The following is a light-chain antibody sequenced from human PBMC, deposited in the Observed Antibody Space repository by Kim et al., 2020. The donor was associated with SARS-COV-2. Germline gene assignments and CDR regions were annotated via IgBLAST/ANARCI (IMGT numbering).Light chain of an antibody. CDR3: NSRDSSGNHVV. J-gene: IGLJ2*01. CDR1: SIRRNY. CDR2: GKN. Sequence: AVGQTVRSTRQRDSIRRNYEGWYQQKPGQAAVIVIYGKNNRRSGVPDRFSGSSSGNTASSSITGGQAEDEADYYCNSRDSSGNHVVFGGGTKLTVL. V-gene: IGLV3-19*01.